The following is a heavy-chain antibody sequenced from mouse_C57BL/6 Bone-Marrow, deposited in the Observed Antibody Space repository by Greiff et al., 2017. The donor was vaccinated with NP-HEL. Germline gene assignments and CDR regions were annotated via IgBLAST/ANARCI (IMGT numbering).Heavy chain of an antibody. CDR3: ARGGGYSNYYAMDY. V-gene: IGHV5-12*01. CDR2: ISNGGGST. J-gene: IGHJ4*01. Sequence: EVKVVESGGGLVQPGGSLKLSCAASGFTFSDYYMYWVRQTPEKRLEWVAYISNGGGSTYYPDTVKGRFTISRDNAKNTLYLQMSRLKSEDTAMYYCARGGGYSNYYAMDYWGQGTSVTVSS. D-gene: IGHD2-5*01. CDR1: GFTFSDYY.